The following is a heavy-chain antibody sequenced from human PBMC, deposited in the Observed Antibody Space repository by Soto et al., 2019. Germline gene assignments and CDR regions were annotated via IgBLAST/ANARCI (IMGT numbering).Heavy chain of an antibody. J-gene: IGHJ4*02. D-gene: IGHD2-2*01. CDR3: ARAVLPATAPFDY. Sequence: ETLSLTCTVSGGSISSYYWSWIRQPPGKGLEWIGYIYYSGSTNYNPSLQSRVTISVDTSKNQFSLKLSSVTAADTAVYYCARAVLPATAPFDYWGQGTLVTVSS. CDR1: GGSISSYY. CDR2: IYYSGST. V-gene: IGHV4-59*01.